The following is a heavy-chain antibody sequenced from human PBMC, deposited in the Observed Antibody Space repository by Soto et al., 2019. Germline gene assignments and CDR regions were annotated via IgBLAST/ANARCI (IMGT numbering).Heavy chain of an antibody. CDR1: GTSISSTYW. CDR2: IYHSGTT. J-gene: IGHJ4*02. V-gene: IGHV4-4*02. CDR3: ARAGTATLSDY. Sequence: PSETLSLTCVVSGTSISSTYWWTWVRQAPGRGLEWIGEIYHSGTTNYNPSLKSRVTISIDTSKNQFSLKLSSVTAADTAVYYCARAGTATLSDYWGQGTLVTVSS. D-gene: IGHD2-15*01.